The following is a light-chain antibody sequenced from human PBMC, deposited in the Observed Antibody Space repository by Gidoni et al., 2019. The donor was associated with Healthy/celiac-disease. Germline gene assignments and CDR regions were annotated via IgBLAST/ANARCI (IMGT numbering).Light chain of an antibody. CDR1: SLRSYY. V-gene: IGLV3-19*01. J-gene: IGLJ2*01. CDR3: NSRDSSGNHPV. CDR2: GKN. Sequence: SSELTQDPAVSVALGQTVRITCQGDSLRSYYASWYQQKPGTAPVLVIYGKNNRPSGIPDRFSGSSSGNTASLTITGAQAEDEADYYCNSRDSSGNHPVFGGGTKLTVL.